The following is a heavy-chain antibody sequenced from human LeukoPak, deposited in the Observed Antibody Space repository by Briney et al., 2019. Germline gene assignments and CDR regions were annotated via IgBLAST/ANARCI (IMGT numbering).Heavy chain of an antibody. J-gene: IGHJ5*02. CDR2: IHLSEST. D-gene: IGHD1-26*01. V-gene: IGHV4-38-2*02. CDR1: GYSISSGYY. CDR3: ARVGASSTSYRNNWFDP. Sequence: SETLSLTCTVSGYSISSGYYWGWIRQPPGKGLEWIETIHLSESTYYNPSLKSRVTISADTTPNQISLKLSSVTAADTAVYYCARVGASSTSYRNNWFDPWGEGTLVTVSS.